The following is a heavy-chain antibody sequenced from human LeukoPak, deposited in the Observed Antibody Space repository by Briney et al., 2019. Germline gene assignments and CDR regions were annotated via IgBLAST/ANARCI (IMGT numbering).Heavy chain of an antibody. Sequence: PGGSLRLSCAASGFTFSSYAMSWVRQAPGKGLEWVSAISGSGGSTYYADSVKGRFTISRDNSKNTLYLQMNSLRAEDTAVYYCAKDGAYYGFWSGYPTHYYYYYMDVWGKGTTVTVS. J-gene: IGHJ6*03. CDR3: AKDGAYYGFWSGYPTHYYYYYMDV. V-gene: IGHV3-23*01. D-gene: IGHD3-3*01. CDR2: ISGSGGST. CDR1: GFTFSSYA.